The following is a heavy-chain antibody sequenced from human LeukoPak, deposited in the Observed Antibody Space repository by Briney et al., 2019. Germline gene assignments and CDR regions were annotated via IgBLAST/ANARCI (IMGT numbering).Heavy chain of an antibody. CDR1: GGSISSYF. Sequence: PSETLSLTCTVSGGSISSYFWSWIRQPPGKGLGWIGYIFYSGSTNYNPSLKSRLTISVDRSKNQFSLRLSSVTAADTAVYYCARNKGGYYDSSGYRSDWFDPWGQGTLVTVSS. V-gene: IGHV4-59*01. CDR2: IFYSGST. CDR3: ARNKGGYYDSSGYRSDWFDP. D-gene: IGHD3-22*01. J-gene: IGHJ5*02.